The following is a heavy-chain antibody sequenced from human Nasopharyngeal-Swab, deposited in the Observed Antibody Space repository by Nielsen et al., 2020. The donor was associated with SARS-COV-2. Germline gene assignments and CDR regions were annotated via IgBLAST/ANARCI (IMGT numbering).Heavy chain of an antibody. D-gene: IGHD2-21*01. V-gene: IGHV4-59*01. J-gene: IGHJ4*02. CDR1: GGSISSYY. CDR2: IYYSGST. Sequence: SETLSLTCTVSGGSISSYYWSWIRQPPGKGLEWIGYIYYSGSTNYNPSLKSRVTISVDTSKNQFSLKLSSVTAADTAVYYCAGVVVPSGSFDYRGQGTLVTVSS. CDR3: AGVVVPSGSFDY.